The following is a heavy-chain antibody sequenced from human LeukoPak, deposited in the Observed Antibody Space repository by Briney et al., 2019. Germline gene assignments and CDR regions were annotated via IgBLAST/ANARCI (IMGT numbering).Heavy chain of an antibody. CDR3: ARAYDFWSGYYLFDY. V-gene: IGHV4-38-2*01. CDR2: IYYSGST. D-gene: IGHD3-3*01. J-gene: IGHJ4*02. CDR1: GYSISSGYY. Sequence: SETLSLTCAVSGYSISSGYYWGWIRQPPGKGLEWIGSIYYSGSTYYNPSLKSRVTISVDTSKNQFSLKLSSVTAADTAVYYCARAYDFWSGYYLFDYWGQGTLVTVSS.